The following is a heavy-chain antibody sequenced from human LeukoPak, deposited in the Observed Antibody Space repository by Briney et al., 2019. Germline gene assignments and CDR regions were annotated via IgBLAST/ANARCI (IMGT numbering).Heavy chain of an antibody. J-gene: IGHJ4*02. CDR1: GFTFSSYE. CDR3: ARGSGRWLQMGGFDY. V-gene: IGHV3-48*03. Sequence: PGGSLRLSCAASGFTFSSYEMNWVRQAPGKGLEWVSYISSSGSTIYYADSVKGRFAISRDNAKNSLYLRMNSLRAEDTAVYYCARGSGRWLQMGGFDYWGQGTLVTVSS. D-gene: IGHD5-24*01. CDR2: ISSSGSTI.